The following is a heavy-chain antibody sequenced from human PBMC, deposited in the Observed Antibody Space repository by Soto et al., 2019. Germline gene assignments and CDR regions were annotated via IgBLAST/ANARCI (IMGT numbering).Heavy chain of an antibody. V-gene: IGHV3-49*04. J-gene: IGHJ4*02. CDR1: GFTFGDYA. CDR3: TRTFYSSGWYQPLFDY. CDR2: IRSKAYGGTT. Sequence: GGSLRLSCTASGFTFGDYAMSWVRQAPRKGLEWVGFIRSKAYGGTTEYAASVKGRFTISRDDSKSIAYLQMNSLKTEDTAVYYCTRTFYSSGWYQPLFDYWGQGTLVTVSS. D-gene: IGHD6-19*01.